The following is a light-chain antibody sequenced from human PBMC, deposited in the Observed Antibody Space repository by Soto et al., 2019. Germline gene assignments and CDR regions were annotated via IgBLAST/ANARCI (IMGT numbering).Light chain of an antibody. V-gene: IGLV3-1*01. CDR1: NLENKY. CDR3: QAWDSSLLG. J-gene: IGLJ3*02. Sequence: SSELTQPPSVSVSPGQTASIPCSGDNLENKYVSWYQQKPGQSPVLVIYEDFKRPSGIPERFSGSNSGNTTTLTITGAQAMDEAGFYCQAWDSSLLGFGGGTKLTVL. CDR2: EDF.